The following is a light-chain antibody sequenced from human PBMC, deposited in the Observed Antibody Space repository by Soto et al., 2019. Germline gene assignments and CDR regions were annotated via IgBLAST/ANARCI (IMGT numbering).Light chain of an antibody. CDR2: NGF. CDR1: NIAGKS. J-gene: IGLJ2*01. V-gene: IGLV3-21*02. Sequence: SYALTQPPSVSVAPGQTARLTCGGNNIAGKSVHWYQQKPGQAPVLVVYNGFDRPSGIPERFSGSKSGDTATLTISGVEAGDEDDYSCQVWDSSSVHSVFGGGTKLTVL. CDR3: QVWDSSSVHSV.